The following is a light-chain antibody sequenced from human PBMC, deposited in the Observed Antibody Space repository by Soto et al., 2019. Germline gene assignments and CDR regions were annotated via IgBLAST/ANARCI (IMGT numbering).Light chain of an antibody. CDR3: TVYMGSGFWV. Sequence: QAVVTQEPSFSVSPGRTVTLTCGLSSGSVSTSYYPSWYQQTPGQAPRTLIYNTNTRSSGVPARFSGSILGNKAALTITGAQADDESDYYCTVYMGSGFWVFGGGTKLTVL. V-gene: IGLV8-61*01. CDR1: SGSVSTSYY. CDR2: NTN. J-gene: IGLJ3*02.